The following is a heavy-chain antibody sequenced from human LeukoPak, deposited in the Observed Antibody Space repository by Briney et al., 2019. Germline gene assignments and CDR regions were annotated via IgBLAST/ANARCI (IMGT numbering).Heavy chain of an antibody. CDR3: ARVSRESFDY. CDR2: IYYSGST. J-gene: IGHJ4*02. CDR1: GGSISSNNYY. V-gene: IGHV4-39*07. Sequence: SETLSLTCTVSGGSISSNNYYWGWIRQPPGKGLEWIGSIYYSGSTYYNPSLKSRVTISVDTSKNQFSLKLSSVTAADTAVYYCARVSRESFDYWGQGTLVTVSS.